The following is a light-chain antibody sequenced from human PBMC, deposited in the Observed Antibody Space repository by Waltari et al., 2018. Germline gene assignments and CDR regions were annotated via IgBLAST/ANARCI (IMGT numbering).Light chain of an antibody. J-gene: IGLJ2*01. CDR3: AAWDNSLNSVL. CDR1: SSNIGSNY. V-gene: IGLV1-47*02. Sequence: QSVLTQPPPASGAPGQSVTISCSGSSSNIGSNYIYWYQHLPGTAPKLLIYYSNQRPSGVPDRFSGSKSGTSASLAITGLRSGDEADYYCAAWDNSLNSVLFGGGTRLTVL. CDR2: YSN.